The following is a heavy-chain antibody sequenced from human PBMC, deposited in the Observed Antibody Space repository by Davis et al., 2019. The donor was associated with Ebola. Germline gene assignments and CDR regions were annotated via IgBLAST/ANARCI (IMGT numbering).Heavy chain of an antibody. D-gene: IGHD6-13*01. Sequence: PSETLSLTCTVSVGSISSSYWSWIRQAPGKGLEWIAYIHYSGSTNYNPSLKSRATISVDTSKKQFSLKVKSVTAADTAVYYCARHRVAAAGTFDFWGQGTPVTVSS. V-gene: IGHV4-59*01. CDR1: VGSISSSY. CDR2: IHYSGST. CDR3: ARHRVAAAGTFDF. J-gene: IGHJ4*02.